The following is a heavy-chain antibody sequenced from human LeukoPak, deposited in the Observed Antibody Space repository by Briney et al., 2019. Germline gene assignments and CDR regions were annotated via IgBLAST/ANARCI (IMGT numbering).Heavy chain of an antibody. CDR1: GGSISSYY. Sequence: SETLSLTCTVSGGSISSYYWSWIRQPPGKGLEWIGYIYYSGSTNYNPSLKSRVTISVDTSKNQLSLKLSSVTAADTAVYYCARYSSGSNFDYWGQGTLVTVSS. CDR3: ARYSSGSNFDY. V-gene: IGHV4-59*08. CDR2: IYYSGST. J-gene: IGHJ4*02. D-gene: IGHD6-19*01.